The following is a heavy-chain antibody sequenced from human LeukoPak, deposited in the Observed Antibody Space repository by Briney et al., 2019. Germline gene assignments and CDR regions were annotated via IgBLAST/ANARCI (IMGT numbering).Heavy chain of an antibody. CDR1: GFTFSDYY. D-gene: IGHD3-22*01. CDR3: ARDNYYDSSGYLGY. Sequence: GGSLRLSCVASGFTFSDYYMSWIRQAPGKGLEWVSYISSSGSTIYYADSVKGRFTISRDNAKNSLYLQMNSLRAEDTAVYYCARDNYYDSSGYLGYWGQGTLVTVSS. CDR2: ISSSGSTI. V-gene: IGHV3-11*04. J-gene: IGHJ4*02.